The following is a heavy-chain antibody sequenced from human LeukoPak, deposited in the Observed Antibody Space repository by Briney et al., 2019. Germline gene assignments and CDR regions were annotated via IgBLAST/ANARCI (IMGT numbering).Heavy chain of an antibody. D-gene: IGHD3-10*01. V-gene: IGHV4-4*02. CDR1: GGSISSSNW. CDR3: ARVRRFGDARNYYSMDV. CDR2: IYHSGST. Sequence: SGTLSLTCAVSGGSISSSNWWSGVRQPPGKGLEWIGEIYHSGSTNYNPSLKSRVTISVDKSKNQFSLKLSSVTAADTAVYYCARVRRFGDARNYYSMDVWGQGNTVTVSS. J-gene: IGHJ6*02.